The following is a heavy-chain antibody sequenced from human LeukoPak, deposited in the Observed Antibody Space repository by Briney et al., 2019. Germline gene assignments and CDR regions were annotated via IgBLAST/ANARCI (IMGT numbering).Heavy chain of an antibody. D-gene: IGHD5-18*01. V-gene: IGHV7-4-1*02. J-gene: IGHJ4*02. Sequence: ASVKVSCKASGYTFTTYGMNWVRQAPGQGLEWMGWINTNTGNPTYAQGFTGRFVFSLDTSVSTAYLQISSLKAEDTAVYYCARDGDYTAMVFFDYWGQGTLVTVSS. CDR1: GYTFTTYG. CDR2: INTNTGNP. CDR3: ARDGDYTAMVFFDY.